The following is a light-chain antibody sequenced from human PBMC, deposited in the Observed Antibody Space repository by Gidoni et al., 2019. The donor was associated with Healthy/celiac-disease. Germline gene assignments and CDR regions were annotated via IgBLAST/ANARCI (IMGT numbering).Light chain of an antibody. CDR1: QRVSSY. CDR2: DAS. Sequence: EIVLTQSPATLSLSPGERATLSCRASQRVSSYLAWYQQKPGQAPRLLIYDASNRATGIPARFSGSGSGTDFTRTISSLEPEDFAVYYCQQRSSGSTFGQGTKLEIK. CDR3: QQRSSGST. V-gene: IGKV3-11*01. J-gene: IGKJ2*02.